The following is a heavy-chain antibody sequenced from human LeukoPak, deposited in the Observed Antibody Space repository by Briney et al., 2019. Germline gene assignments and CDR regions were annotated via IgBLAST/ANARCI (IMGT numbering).Heavy chain of an antibody. CDR3: ARDRELGY. J-gene: IGHJ4*02. V-gene: IGHV4-59*01. CDR2: SYHRGST. Sequence: SETLSLTCTVSGGSISNYYWSWIRRSPGKGPEWIGWSYHRGSTSYNPSLKSRVAISVDTSKNQFSLKLSSVTAADTAVYYCARDRELGYWGQGTLVIVSS. D-gene: IGHD1-1*01. CDR1: GGSISNYY.